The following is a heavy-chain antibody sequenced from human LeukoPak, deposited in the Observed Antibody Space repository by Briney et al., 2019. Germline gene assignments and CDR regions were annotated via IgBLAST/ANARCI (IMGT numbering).Heavy chain of an antibody. Sequence: PGGSLRLSCAASGFTFSNAWMNWVRQAPGKGLEWVGRIKSKTDGGTTDYAAPVKGRFTISRDDSKNTLYLQMNSLKTKDTAVYYCTTAYIVVVPAAQSDYWGQGTLVTVSS. CDR2: IKSKTDGGTT. CDR1: GFTFSNAW. J-gene: IGHJ4*02. CDR3: TTAYIVVVPAAQSDY. V-gene: IGHV3-15*07. D-gene: IGHD2-2*01.